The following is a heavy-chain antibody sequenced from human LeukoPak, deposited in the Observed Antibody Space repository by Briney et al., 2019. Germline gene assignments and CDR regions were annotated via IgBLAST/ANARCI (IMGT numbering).Heavy chain of an antibody. V-gene: IGHV4-34*01. J-gene: IGHJ4*02. CDR1: GGSFSGYY. Sequence: PSETLSLTCAGYGGSFSGYYWSWIRQPPGKGLEWIGEINHSGSTNYNPSLKSRVTISVDTSKNQFSLKLSSVTAADTAVYYCAREKPHYYDSSGYPFDYWGQGTLVTVSS. D-gene: IGHD3-22*01. CDR3: AREKPHYYDSSGYPFDY. CDR2: INHSGST.